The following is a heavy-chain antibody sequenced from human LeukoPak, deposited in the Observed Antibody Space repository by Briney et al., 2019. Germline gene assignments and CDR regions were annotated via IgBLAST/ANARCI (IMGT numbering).Heavy chain of an antibody. V-gene: IGHV4-4*07. CDR3: ARSEVGLMVTTVFDY. Sequence: SETRSLTCTVSGGSISSYYWSWIRQPAGKGLEWIGRIYTSGSTNYNPSLKSRVTMSVDTSKNQFSLKLSSVTAADTAVYYCARSEVGLMVTTVFDYWGQGTLVTVSS. CDR1: GGSISSYY. CDR2: IYTSGST. J-gene: IGHJ4*02. D-gene: IGHD1-1*01.